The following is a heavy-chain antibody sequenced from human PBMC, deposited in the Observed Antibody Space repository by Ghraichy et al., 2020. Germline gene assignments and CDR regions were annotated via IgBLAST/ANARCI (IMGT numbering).Heavy chain of an antibody. D-gene: IGHD3-3*01. CDR3: GRALGRFFEWLPIEFDN. Sequence: GESLNISCATSGFTFSHYGIHWVRQAPGKGLEWVAFIWYDGSKKDYADSAKGRFTVTRDNSRYTVHLQMNSLRADDTAVYYCGRALGRFFEWLPIEFDNLGQGTLVIVSS. CDR2: IWYDGSKK. V-gene: IGHV3-33*01. CDR1: GFTFSHYG. J-gene: IGHJ4*02.